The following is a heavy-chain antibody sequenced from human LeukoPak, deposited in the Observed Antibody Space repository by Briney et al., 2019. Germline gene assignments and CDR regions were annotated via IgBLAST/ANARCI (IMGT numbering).Heavy chain of an antibody. CDR1: ADSMSDYD. V-gene: IGHV4-4*07. CDR2: ISDSGSI. J-gene: IGHJ6*04. Sequence: PSETLSLTCKASADSMSDYDWSWIRQPAGKGLEWIGRISDSGSINYNPSLKSRITMSVDTSKKQFSLKLSSVTAADTAVYYCARDLMAMTDVWGKGTTVTVSS. D-gene: IGHD5-24*01. CDR3: ARDLMAMTDV.